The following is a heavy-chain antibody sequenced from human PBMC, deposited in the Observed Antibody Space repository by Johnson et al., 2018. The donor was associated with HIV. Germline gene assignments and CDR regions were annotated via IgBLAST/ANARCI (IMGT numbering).Heavy chain of an antibody. V-gene: IGHV3-7*05. D-gene: IGHD5-12*01. Sequence: VQLVESGGGVVQPGKSLTLSCVGSGLSFSNFGIHWVRQAPGKGLEWVANIKQHGSEKYYVDSVKGRFTISRDNAKNSLYLQMNSLRAEDTAVYYCARESTIGAGLDAFDIWGQGTMVTVSS. CDR3: ARESTIGAGLDAFDI. CDR2: IKQHGSEK. CDR1: GLSFSNFG. J-gene: IGHJ3*02.